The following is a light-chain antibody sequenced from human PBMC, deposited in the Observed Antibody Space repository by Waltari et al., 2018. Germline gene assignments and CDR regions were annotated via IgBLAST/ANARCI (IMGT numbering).Light chain of an antibody. J-gene: IGLJ3*02. CDR2: EVS. V-gene: IGLV2-23*02. CDR3: CSYAGSSTFAV. CDR1: SSDVGSYNL. Sequence: QSALTQPASVSGSPGQSITISCTGTSSDVGSYNLVSWYQQHPGKAPKLMIYEVSKRPSGVSNGFSGSKSGNTASLTISGLQAEDEADYYCCSYAGSSTFAVFGGGTKLTVL.